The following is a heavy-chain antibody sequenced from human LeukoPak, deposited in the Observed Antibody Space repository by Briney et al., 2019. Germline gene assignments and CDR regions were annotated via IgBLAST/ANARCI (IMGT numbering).Heavy chain of an antibody. Sequence: SQTLSLTCTVSGGSISSGDYYWSWIRQPPGKGLEWIGYIYYSGSTYFNPSLKSRLTLSVDTSKNQFSLKLSSVTAADTAVYYCARSSRGGGWYHVAYWGQGTLVTVSS. V-gene: IGHV4-30-4*01. D-gene: IGHD6-19*01. CDR2: IYYSGST. J-gene: IGHJ4*02. CDR1: GGSISSGDYY. CDR3: ARSSRGGGWYHVAY.